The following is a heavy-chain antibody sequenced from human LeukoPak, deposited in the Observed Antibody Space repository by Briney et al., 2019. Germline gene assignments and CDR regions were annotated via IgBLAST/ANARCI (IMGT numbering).Heavy chain of an antibody. D-gene: IGHD3-10*01. CDR1: DGSISSYY. V-gene: IGHV4-59*01. Sequence: SETLSLTCTVSDGSISSYYWSWIRQPPGQGREWLGYIHDSGSTNYNPSLRSRVTISVDPSKNHFSLSLTSVNAADTAIYYCARDRKLRGQIGVHAMDVWGQGTSVTVSS. CDR3: ARDRKLRGQIGVHAMDV. J-gene: IGHJ6*02. CDR2: IHDSGST.